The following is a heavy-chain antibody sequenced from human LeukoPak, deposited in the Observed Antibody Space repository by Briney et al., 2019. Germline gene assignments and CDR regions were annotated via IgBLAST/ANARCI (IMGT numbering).Heavy chain of an antibody. CDR2: IWYDGSNK. CDR1: GFTFSSYG. D-gene: IGHD3-22*01. J-gene: IGHJ3*02. CDR3: ARGYIYDSSGYPVFGAFDI. V-gene: IGHV3-33*01. Sequence: GGSLRLSCAASGFTFSSYGMHWVRQAPGKGLEWVAVIWYDGSNKYYADSVKGRFTISRDNSKNTLYLQMNSLRAEDTAVYYCARGYIYDSSGYPVFGAFDIWGQGTMVTVSS.